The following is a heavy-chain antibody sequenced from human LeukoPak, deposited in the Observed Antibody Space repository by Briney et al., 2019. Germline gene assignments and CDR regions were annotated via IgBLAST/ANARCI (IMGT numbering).Heavy chain of an antibody. CDR1: GFTFSSYS. D-gene: IGHD5-12*01. V-gene: IGHV3-48*01. CDR3: ARPVAHYYYYMDV. CDR2: IGESSSTR. J-gene: IGHJ6*03. Sequence: GGSLRLSCAVSGFTFSSYSMNWVRQAPGKGLEWVSYIGESSSTRYYADSVQGRFTISRDNAKNSLYLQMNNLRVEDTAMYYCARPVAHYYYYMDVWGKGTTVTVSS.